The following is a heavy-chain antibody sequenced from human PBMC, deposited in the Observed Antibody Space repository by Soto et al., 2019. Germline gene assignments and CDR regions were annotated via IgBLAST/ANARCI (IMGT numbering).Heavy chain of an antibody. Sequence: QVQLQESGGGLVKSSETLSLTCSVAGGSLTVHYWNWFRQSPGKGLHWIGYVYYSGGTNYNPSLKTRVTTSVDTSKNQFSLTLRSVTAADTAVYYCARGNDWKSSTFDIWGQGTMVPVSS. CDR3: ARGNDWKSSTFDI. D-gene: IGHD2-21*01. CDR2: VYYSGGT. CDR1: GGSLTVHY. J-gene: IGHJ3*02. V-gene: IGHV4-59*11.